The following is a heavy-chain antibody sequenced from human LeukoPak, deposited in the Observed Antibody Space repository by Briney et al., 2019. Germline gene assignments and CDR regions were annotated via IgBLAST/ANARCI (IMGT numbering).Heavy chain of an antibody. CDR1: GYTFTSYG. D-gene: IGHD2-2*02. V-gene: IGHV1-18*01. CDR2: ISAYNGNT. CDR3: ARVKALYCSSTSCYRGAFDI. J-gene: IGHJ3*02. Sequence: PSASVKVSCKASGYTFTSYGISWVRQAPGQGLEWMGWISAYNGNTNYAQKVQGRVTMTTDTSTSTAYMELRSLRSDDTAVYYCARVKALYCSSTSCYRGAFDIWGQGTMVTVSS.